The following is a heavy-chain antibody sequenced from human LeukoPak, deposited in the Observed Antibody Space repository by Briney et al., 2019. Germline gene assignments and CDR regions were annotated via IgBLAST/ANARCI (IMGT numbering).Heavy chain of an antibody. CDR3: AGDLGYAFDI. CDR1: GFTFSTYW. V-gene: IGHV3-74*01. J-gene: IGHJ3*02. D-gene: IGHD3-16*01. CDR2: INTDGNST. Sequence: PGGSLRLSCAASGFTFSTYWMHWVRQAPGKGLVWVSQINTDGNSTTYADSVKGRFTVSRDNAKNTLYLQMNSLRAEDTAVYYCAGDLGYAFDIWGQGTMVTVSS.